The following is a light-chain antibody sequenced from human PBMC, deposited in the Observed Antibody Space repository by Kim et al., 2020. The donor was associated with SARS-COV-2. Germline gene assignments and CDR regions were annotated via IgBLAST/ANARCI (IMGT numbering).Light chain of an antibody. V-gene: IGKV3-20*01. Sequence: EIVLTQSPGTLSLSPGESATLSCRASQSVSSNYLAWYQQKPGQAPRLLIYGASNRARATGIPDRFSGSGSGTEFTLTVSRLEPDDFAVYYCQQYGRSPWTFGQGTKVDIK. J-gene: IGKJ1*01. CDR3: QQYGRSPWT. CDR2: GAS. CDR1: QSVSSNY.